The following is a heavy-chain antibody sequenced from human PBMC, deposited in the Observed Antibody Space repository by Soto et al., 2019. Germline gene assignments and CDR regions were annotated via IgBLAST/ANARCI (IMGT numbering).Heavy chain of an antibody. D-gene: IGHD6-25*01. CDR3: VVLRGTAAAGPMEEHCGMDV. Sequence: GESLKISCKGSGYSFTSYWIGWVRQMPGKGLEWMGIIYPGDSDTRYSPSFQGQVTISADKSISTAYLQWSSLKASDTAMYYCVVLRGTAAAGPMEEHCGMDVWGQGTKVTVSS. CDR1: GYSFTSYW. CDR2: IYPGDSDT. J-gene: IGHJ6*02. V-gene: IGHV5-51*01.